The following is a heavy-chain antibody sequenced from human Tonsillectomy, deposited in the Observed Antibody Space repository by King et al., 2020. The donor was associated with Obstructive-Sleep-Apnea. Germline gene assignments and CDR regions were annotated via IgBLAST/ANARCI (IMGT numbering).Heavy chain of an antibody. CDR3: ARDSGGGATVGYLDY. J-gene: IGHJ4*02. V-gene: IGHV4-31*03. CDR2: IYYTGST. D-gene: IGHD1-26*01. Sequence: VQLQESGPGLVKPSQTLSLTCTVSGDSISSGTYYWSWIRQHPGMGLGWIGYIYYTGSTYYNPSLKSRVTMSVDTSKNQFSLKLSSVSAADTAVYYCARDSGGGATVGYLDYWGQGTLVTVSS. CDR1: GDSISSGTYY.